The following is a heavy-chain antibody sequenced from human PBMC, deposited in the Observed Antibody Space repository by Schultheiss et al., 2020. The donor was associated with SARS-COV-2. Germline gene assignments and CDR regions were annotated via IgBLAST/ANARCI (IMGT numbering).Heavy chain of an antibody. D-gene: IGHD6-6*01. CDR3: ARDTTDSIAVRFYYYGMDV. J-gene: IGHJ6*02. Sequence: GESLKISCAASGFTFSSYNMNWVRQAPGKGLEWVSSLSSTSSYIYYADSVKGRFTISRDNAKNSLYLQMNSLRAEDTAVYYCARDTTDSIAVRFYYYGMDVWGQGTTVTVSS. CDR2: LSSTSSYI. CDR1: GFTFSSYN. V-gene: IGHV3-21*01.